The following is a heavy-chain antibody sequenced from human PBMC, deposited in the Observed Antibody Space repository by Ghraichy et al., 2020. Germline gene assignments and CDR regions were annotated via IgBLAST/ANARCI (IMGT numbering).Heavy chain of an antibody. J-gene: IGHJ6*02. Sequence: GGSLRLSCAASGFTFSSYSMNWVRQAPGKGLEWVSSISSSSSYIYYADSVKGRFTISRDNAKNSLYLQMNSLRAEDTAVYYCARERQTTVTTGGYYYYYGMDVWGQGTTVTVSS. CDR3: ARERQTTVTTGGYYYYYGMDV. CDR1: GFTFSSYS. D-gene: IGHD4-17*01. V-gene: IGHV3-21*01. CDR2: ISSSSSYI.